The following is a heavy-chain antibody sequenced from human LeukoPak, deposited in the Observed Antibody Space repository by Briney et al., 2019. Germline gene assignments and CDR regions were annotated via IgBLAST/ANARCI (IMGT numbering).Heavy chain of an antibody. D-gene: IGHD3-10*02. Sequence: PSETLSLTCTVSGGSISSGDYYWSWIRQPPGKGLEWIGYIYYSGSTYYNPSPKSRVTISVDTSKNQFSLKLSSVTAADTAVYYCARAPPITMSRYGLDFWGQGTTVTVSS. CDR3: ARAPPITMSRYGLDF. J-gene: IGHJ6*02. CDR2: IYYSGST. V-gene: IGHV4-30-4*01. CDR1: GGSISSGDYY.